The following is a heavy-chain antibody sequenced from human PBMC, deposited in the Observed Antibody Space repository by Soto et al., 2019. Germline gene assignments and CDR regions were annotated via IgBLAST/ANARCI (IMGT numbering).Heavy chain of an antibody. Sequence: ASVKVSCKASGYTFTGYYIHWVRQAPGQGLEWMGWINPKSGGANIAQKFQGWVTMTRDTSISTTYTELSNLRSNDTAVYYCARDYYDGSASYGIEFWGQGTMVTVSS. CDR3: ARDYYDGSASYGIEF. CDR2: INPKSGGA. V-gene: IGHV1-2*04. J-gene: IGHJ3*01. CDR1: GYTFTGYY. D-gene: IGHD3-16*01.